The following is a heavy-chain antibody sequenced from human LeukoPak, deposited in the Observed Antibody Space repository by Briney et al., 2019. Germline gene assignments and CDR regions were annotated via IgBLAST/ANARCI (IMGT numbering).Heavy chain of an antibody. V-gene: IGHV4-4*02. D-gene: IGHD1-14*01. CDR1: LDSTTTNF. J-gene: IGHJ4*02. CDR2: IHRSGSP. Sequence: SQTLSLTCTVSLDSTTTNFWSWVRQPPGKGLEWIGEIHRSGSPNYNPPLQSRVTISIDRSRNQIALELSSVTAADTAVYYCARGILGGFNPGAYWGQGTLVTVSS. CDR3: ARGILGGFNPGAY.